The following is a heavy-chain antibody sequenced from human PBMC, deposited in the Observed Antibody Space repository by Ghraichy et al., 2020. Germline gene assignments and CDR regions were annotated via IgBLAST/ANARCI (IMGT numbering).Heavy chain of an antibody. D-gene: IGHD6-19*01. Sequence: ASVKVSCKASGYTFTGYYMHWVRQAPGQGLEWMGWINPNSGGTNYAQKFQGRVTMTRDTSISTAYMELSRLRSDDTAVYYCARDASSGWYLNPTSYFDYWGQGTLVTVSS. CDR2: INPNSGGT. J-gene: IGHJ4*02. CDR1: GYTFTGYY. CDR3: ARDASSGWYLNPTSYFDY. V-gene: IGHV1-2*02.